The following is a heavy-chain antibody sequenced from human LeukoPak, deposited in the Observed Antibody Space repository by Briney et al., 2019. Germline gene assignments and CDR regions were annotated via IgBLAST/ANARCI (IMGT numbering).Heavy chain of an antibody. V-gene: IGHV3-74*01. CDR3: AKDHITSANWFDP. CDR1: GFTFSSYW. Sequence: HTGGSLRLSCAASGFTFSSYWMHWVRQAPGKGLVWVSRINTDGSSTSYADSVKGRFTISRDNAKNTLYLQMNSLRAEDTAVYYCAKDHITSANWFDPWGQGTLVTVSS. CDR2: INTDGSST. J-gene: IGHJ5*02. D-gene: IGHD1-14*01.